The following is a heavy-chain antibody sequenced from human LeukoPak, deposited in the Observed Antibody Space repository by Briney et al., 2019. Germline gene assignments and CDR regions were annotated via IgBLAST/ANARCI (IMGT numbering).Heavy chain of an antibody. CDR3: ARAGKNNWFDP. D-gene: IGHD4-23*01. CDR1: RFTFSSYN. J-gene: IGHJ5*02. CDR2: ISGSGGST. Sequence: GGSLRLSCAASRFTFSSYNMNWVRQAPGKGLEWVSAISGSGGSTYYADSVKGRFTISRDNSKNSLYLQMNSLRAEDTAVYHCARAGKNNWFDPWGQGTLVTVSS. V-gene: IGHV3-23*01.